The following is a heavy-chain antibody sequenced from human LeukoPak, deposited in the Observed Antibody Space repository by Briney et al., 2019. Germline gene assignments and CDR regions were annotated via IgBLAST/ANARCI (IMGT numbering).Heavy chain of an antibody. CDR2: INHSGST. Sequence: SETLSLTCAVYGGSFSGYYWSWIRQPPGKGLEWIGEINHSGSTNYNPSLKSRVTISVDTSKNQFSLKLSSVTAADTAVYYCARMYYYDTLYMDVWGKGTTVTVSS. CDR1: GGSFSGYY. J-gene: IGHJ6*03. D-gene: IGHD3-22*01. V-gene: IGHV4-34*01. CDR3: ARMYYYDTLYMDV.